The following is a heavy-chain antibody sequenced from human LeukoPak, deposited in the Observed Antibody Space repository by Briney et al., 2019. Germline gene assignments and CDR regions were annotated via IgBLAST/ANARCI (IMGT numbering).Heavy chain of an antibody. V-gene: IGHV3-21*01. CDR1: GFTFSSYS. Sequence: PGGSLRLSCAAPGFTFSSYSMNWVRQAPGKGLEWVSSISSSSSYIYYADSVKGRFTISRDNAKNSLYLQMNSLRAEDTAVYYCARDAVQGGIAVAGTGIFDYWGQGTLVTVSS. D-gene: IGHD6-19*01. J-gene: IGHJ4*02. CDR2: ISSSSSYI. CDR3: ARDAVQGGIAVAGTGIFDY.